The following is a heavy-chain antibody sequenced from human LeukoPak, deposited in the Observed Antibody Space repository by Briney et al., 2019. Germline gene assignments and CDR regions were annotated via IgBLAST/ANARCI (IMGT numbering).Heavy chain of an antibody. J-gene: IGHJ4*02. Sequence: SETLSLTCTVSGDSIRTNYWTWIRQPPGKGLEWIGYISYSGSTNYNPSLKSRVTISRDTSKNQFSLKLTSVTAADTAVYYCARDAYNRNLDYWGQGTLVTVSS. CDR1: GDSIRTNY. CDR3: ARDAYNRNLDY. V-gene: IGHV4-59*01. CDR2: ISYSGST. D-gene: IGHD1-14*01.